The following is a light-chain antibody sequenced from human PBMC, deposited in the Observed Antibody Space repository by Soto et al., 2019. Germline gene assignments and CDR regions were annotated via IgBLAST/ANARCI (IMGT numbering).Light chain of an antibody. V-gene: IGKV3-11*01. CDR1: KSVRSY. J-gene: IGKJ1*01. CDR2: DAS. CDR3: QQRSNWPPRWA. Sequence: EIVLTQSPATLSLSPGERATLSCRASKSVRSYLAWYQQKPGQAPRLLISDASNRATGIPARFSGSGSGTDFTLTISSLEPEDFAGDYCQQRSNWPPRWAFGQGTKVE.